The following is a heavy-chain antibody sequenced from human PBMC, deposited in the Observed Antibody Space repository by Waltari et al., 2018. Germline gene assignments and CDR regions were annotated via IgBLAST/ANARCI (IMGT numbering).Heavy chain of an antibody. J-gene: IGHJ5*02. CDR2: IYYSGST. V-gene: IGHV4-31*03. Sequence: QVQLQESGPGLVKPSQTLSLTCTVSGGSISSGGYYWSWIRQHPGKGLEWIGYIYYSGSTYYNPALKSRVTISVDTSKNQFSPKLSSVTAADTAVYYCARAYLGDDFWSGYLTPWGQGTLVTVSS. D-gene: IGHD3-3*01. CDR1: GGSISSGGYY. CDR3: ARAYLGDDFWSGYLTP.